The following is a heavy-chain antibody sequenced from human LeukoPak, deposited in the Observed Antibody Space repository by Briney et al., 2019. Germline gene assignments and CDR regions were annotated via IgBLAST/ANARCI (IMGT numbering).Heavy chain of an antibody. CDR2: INHSGST. V-gene: IGHV4-34*01. CDR3: ARGRESITMIVVALYFDY. CDR1: GGSFSGYY. Sequence: TSETLSLTCAVYGGSFSGYYWSWIRQPPGKGLEWIGEINHSGSTNYNPSLKSRVTISVDTSKNQFSLKLSSVTAADTAVYYCARGRESITMIVVALYFDYWGQGTLVTVSS. D-gene: IGHD3-22*01. J-gene: IGHJ4*02.